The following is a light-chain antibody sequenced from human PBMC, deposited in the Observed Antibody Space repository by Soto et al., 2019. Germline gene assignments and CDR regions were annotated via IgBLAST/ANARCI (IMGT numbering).Light chain of an antibody. CDR3: QNFYDSPFT. J-gene: IGKJ3*01. CDR1: ETISSHY. CDR2: GAS. Sequence: EIVLMQSPDTLSLSPGERATLSCRASETISSHYIAWYQQKPGQAPRLLIFGASTRATGIPDRFSGSWSGTDFTLTISRLEPEDFAVYYCQNFYDSPFTFGPGTKVYIK. V-gene: IGKV3-20*01.